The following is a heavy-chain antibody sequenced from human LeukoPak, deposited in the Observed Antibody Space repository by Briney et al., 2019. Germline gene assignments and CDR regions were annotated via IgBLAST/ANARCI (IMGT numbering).Heavy chain of an antibody. Sequence: ASVKVSCKASGYTFTTYGISWVRQAPGQGLEWMGWITTYNGNTRYEEKFQGRVTMTTDTSADTAYMELTSLTSDDTAYMELTSLTSDDTAVYYCAREDFNYVWGNHRERDYWGQGTLVTVSS. CDR3: TSLTSDDTAVYYCAREDFNYVWGNHRERDY. CDR2: ITTYNGNT. D-gene: IGHD3-16*01. CDR1: GYTFTTYG. V-gene: IGHV1-18*01. J-gene: IGHJ4*02.